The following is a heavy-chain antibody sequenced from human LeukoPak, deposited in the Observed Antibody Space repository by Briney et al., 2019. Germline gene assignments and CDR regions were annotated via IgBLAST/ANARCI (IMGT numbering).Heavy chain of an antibody. J-gene: IGHJ3*02. V-gene: IGHV3-49*04. D-gene: IGHD6-19*01. Sequence: GGSLRLSCTACGVTVGDYCMSWVRQAPGEGLEWVGLIRSKAYTGTPEYAASVKGRFTISRDDSKSIAYLQMNSLKAEDTAVYYCASSIWQWLAQDAFDIWGQGTMVTVSS. CDR2: IRSKAYTGTP. CDR1: GVTVGDYC. CDR3: ASSIWQWLAQDAFDI.